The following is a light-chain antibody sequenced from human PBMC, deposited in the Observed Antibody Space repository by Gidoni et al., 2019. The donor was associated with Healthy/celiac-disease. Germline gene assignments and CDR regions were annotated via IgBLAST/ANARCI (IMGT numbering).Light chain of an antibody. V-gene: IGKV3-20*01. CDR2: GAS. CDR1: QSVSSSY. CDR3: QQYGSSPT. J-gene: IGKJ5*01. Sequence: EIVLTKSPGTLSLSPGERATLSCRASQSVSSSYLAWYQQKPGQAPRLLIYGASSRATGIPDRFSCSGSGTDFTLTISRLEPEDFAVYYCQQYGSSPTFGQGTRLEIK.